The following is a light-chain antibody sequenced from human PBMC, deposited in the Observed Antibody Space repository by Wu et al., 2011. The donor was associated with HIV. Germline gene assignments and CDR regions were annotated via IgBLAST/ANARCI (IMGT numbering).Light chain of an antibody. V-gene: IGKV3-15*01. J-gene: IGKJ2*03. CDR2: GVS. CDR3: HQYNNWPPEDS. CDR1: QSVNNN. Sequence: EIVMTQSPATRSVSPGERATLSCRASQSVNNNLAWYQQKPGQAPRLLLYGVSVRASGTPARLSGSGSGTEFSLTISSLQSEDFTVYYCHQYNNWPPEDSFGQGTKLEIK.